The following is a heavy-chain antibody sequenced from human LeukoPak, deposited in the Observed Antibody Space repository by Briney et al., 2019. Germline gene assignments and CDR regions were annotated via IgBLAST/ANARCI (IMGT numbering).Heavy chain of an antibody. CDR1: GGSISSGDYY. CDR2: IYYSGST. V-gene: IGHV4-30-4*08. Sequence: PSETLSLTCTVSGGSISSGDYYWSWIRQPPGKGLEWIGYIYYSGSTYYNPSLKSRVTISVDTSKNQFSLKLSSVTAADTAVYYCARFDFQPSLYWFDPWGQGTLVTVSS. J-gene: IGHJ5*02. CDR3: ARFDFQPSLYWFDP. D-gene: IGHD3-3*01.